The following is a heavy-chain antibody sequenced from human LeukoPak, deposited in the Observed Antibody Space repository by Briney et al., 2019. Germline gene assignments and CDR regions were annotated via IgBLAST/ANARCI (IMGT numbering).Heavy chain of an antibody. Sequence: PGGSLRLSCAASGFTFSTYGMHWVRQAPGKGLEWVAVISHDGSNKYYADSVKGRFTISRDNSENTLYLQMNSLRAEDTAMYYCAKEGYSGSYYSWGQGTLVTVPS. D-gene: IGHD1-26*01. CDR2: ISHDGSNK. V-gene: IGHV3-30*18. J-gene: IGHJ5*02. CDR1: GFTFSTYG. CDR3: AKEGYSGSYYS.